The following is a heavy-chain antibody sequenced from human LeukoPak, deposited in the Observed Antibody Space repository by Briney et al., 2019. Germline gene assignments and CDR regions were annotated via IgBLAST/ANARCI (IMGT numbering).Heavy chain of an antibody. CDR1: GYPFSNFW. V-gene: IGHV5-51*01. CDR2: IYPGDSDT. J-gene: IGHJ5*02. Sequence: GGSLQISFKGSGYPFSNFWIAWGRQMPGKGLGGMGSIYPGDSDTRYSPSFQGQVTISADKSLATASLLWSSVKASDTAMYFCARLSDTTSWGQGTLVTVSS. CDR3: ARLSDTTS. D-gene: IGHD5-18*01.